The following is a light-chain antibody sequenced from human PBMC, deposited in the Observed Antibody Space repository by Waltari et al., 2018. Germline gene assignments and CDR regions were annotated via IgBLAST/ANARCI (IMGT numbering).Light chain of an antibody. CDR1: SSNIGDGYD. CDR3: QSYDSSLSLVV. CDR2: GNS. J-gene: IGLJ2*01. V-gene: IGLV1-40*01. Sequence: QSVLTQPPSVSGAPGQRVTISCTGSSSNIGDGYDVHWYQQLPGTAPNPLIYGNSNRPAGVPDRFSGSKSGTSASLAITGLQAEDEADYYCQSYDSSLSLVVFGGGTKLTVL.